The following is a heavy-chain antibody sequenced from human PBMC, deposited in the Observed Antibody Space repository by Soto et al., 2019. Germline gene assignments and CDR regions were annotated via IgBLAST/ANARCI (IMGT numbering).Heavy chain of an antibody. CDR3: SKVGPYDSGSYMFRYNWFGP. J-gene: IGHJ5*02. V-gene: IGHV3-21*04. D-gene: IGHD3-10*01. Sequence: PGGSLRLSCAPSGFTFSSYSMSWVRQAPGEDLQWISSISTGSSHSYYADSVKGRFTISRDKSKNTVDLQMNSLRAEDTAVYFCSKVGPYDSGSYMFRYNWFGPWGPGTLVTVSS. CDR1: GFTFSSYS. CDR2: ISTGSSHS.